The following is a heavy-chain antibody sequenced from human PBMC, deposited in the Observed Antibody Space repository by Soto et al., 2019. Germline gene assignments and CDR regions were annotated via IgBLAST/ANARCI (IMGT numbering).Heavy chain of an antibody. V-gene: IGHV3-21*01. Sequence: EVHLVESGGGLVKPGGSLRLSCAASEFTFSTYSMNWVRQAPGKGLEWVSSISSSSGYIYYADSVKGRFTISRDNAKNSLYLQMNSLRAEDAAVYYCARSAWGDTAKPDYFDCWGQGTLVTVSS. CDR2: ISSSSGYI. D-gene: IGHD5-18*01. CDR1: EFTFSTYS. CDR3: ARSAWGDTAKPDYFDC. J-gene: IGHJ4*02.